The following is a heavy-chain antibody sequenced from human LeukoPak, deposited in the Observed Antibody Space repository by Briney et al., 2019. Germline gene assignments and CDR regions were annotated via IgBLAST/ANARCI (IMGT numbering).Heavy chain of an antibody. CDR2: INPSGGST. V-gene: IGHV1-46*01. CDR3: ARDNSVEDTAWWFDP. Sequence: ASVKVSCKASGYTFTSYYMHWVRQAPGQGLEWMGLINPSGGSTSYAQKFQGRVTMTRDMSTSTDYMELNSLRSEDTAVYYCARDNSVEDTAWWFDPWGQGTLVTVSS. CDR1: GYTFTSYY. J-gene: IGHJ5*02. D-gene: IGHD4-23*01.